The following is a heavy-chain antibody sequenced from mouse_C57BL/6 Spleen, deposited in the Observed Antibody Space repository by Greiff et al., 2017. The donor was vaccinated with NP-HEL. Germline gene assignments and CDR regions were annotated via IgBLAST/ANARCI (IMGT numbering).Heavy chain of an antibody. CDR3: ARDDNYEEGDY. V-gene: IGHV5-4*01. CDR2: ISDGGSYT. CDR1: GFTFSSYA. J-gene: IGHJ2*01. Sequence: EVKLVESGGGLVKPGGSLKLSCAASGFTFSSYAMSWVRQTPEKRLEWVATISDGGSYTYYPDNVKGRFTISRDNAKNNLYLQMSHLKSEDTAMYYCARDDNYEEGDYWGQGTTLTVSS. D-gene: IGHD1-3*01.